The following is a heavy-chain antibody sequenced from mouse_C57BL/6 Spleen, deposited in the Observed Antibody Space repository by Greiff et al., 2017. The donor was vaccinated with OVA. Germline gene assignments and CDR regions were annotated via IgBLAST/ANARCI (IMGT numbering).Heavy chain of an antibody. D-gene: IGHD2-2*01. CDR1: GFSLSTSGMG. J-gene: IGHJ4*01. CDR3: ARSPMVTTDGSAIDY. Sequence: QVQLKESGPGILQSSQTISQTCSFSGFSLSTSGMGVSWIRQPSGKGLEWLAHIYWDDDKRYNPSLKSRLTISKDTSRNQVFLKITSVYTADTATFFCARSPMVTTDGSAIDYWGQGTSVTVSS. V-gene: IGHV8-12*01. CDR2: IYWDDDK.